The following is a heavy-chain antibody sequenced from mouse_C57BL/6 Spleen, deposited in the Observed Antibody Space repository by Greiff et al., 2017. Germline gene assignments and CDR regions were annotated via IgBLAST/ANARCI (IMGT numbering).Heavy chain of an antibody. Sequence: EVQLQQSGPELVKPGASVKISCKASGYTFTDYYMNWVNQSHGKSLEWIGDINPNNGGTSYNKKFKGKATLTVDKSSSTAYMELRSLTSEDSAGYYCAKGAGTRWYFDVWGTGTTVTVSS. CDR3: AKGAGTRWYFDV. J-gene: IGHJ1*03. CDR1: GYTFTDYY. V-gene: IGHV1-26*01. D-gene: IGHD4-1*01. CDR2: INPNNGGT.